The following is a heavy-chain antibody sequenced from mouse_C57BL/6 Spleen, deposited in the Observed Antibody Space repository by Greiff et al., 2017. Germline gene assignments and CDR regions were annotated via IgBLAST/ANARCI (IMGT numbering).Heavy chain of an antibody. D-gene: IGHD1-1*01. V-gene: IGHV1-53*01. CDR3: ARSHYYGSSYWYFDV. Sequence: QVQLQQPGTELVKPGASVKLSCKASGYTFTSYWMHWVKQRPGQGLEWIGNINPSNGGTNYNEKFKSKATLTVDKSSSTAYMQLSSLTSEDSSVYYCARSHYYGSSYWYFDVWGTGTTVTVSS. CDR2: INPSNGGT. J-gene: IGHJ1*03. CDR1: GYTFTSYW.